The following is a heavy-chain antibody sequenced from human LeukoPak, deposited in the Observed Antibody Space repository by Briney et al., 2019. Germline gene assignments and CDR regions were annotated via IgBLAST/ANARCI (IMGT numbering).Heavy chain of an antibody. CDR2: TYYRSKWYN. CDR1: GDSVSSNSAA. CDR3: ARVVGYCSGGSCYDNWFDP. D-gene: IGHD2-15*01. V-gene: IGHV6-1*01. J-gene: IGHJ5*02. Sequence: SQTLSLTCAISGDSVSSNSAAWNWIRQSPSRGLEWLGRTYYRSKWYNDYAVSVKSRITINPDTSKNQFSLQLSSVTPDDTAVYYCARVVGYCSGGSCYDNWFDPWGQGTLVTVSS.